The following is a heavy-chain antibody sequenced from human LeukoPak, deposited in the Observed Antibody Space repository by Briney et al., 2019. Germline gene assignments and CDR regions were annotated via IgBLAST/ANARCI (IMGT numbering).Heavy chain of an antibody. CDR1: GGTFSTYA. CDR2: IIPIYGIA. V-gene: IGHV1-69*01. Sequence: EASVKVSCKASGGTFSTYAISWLRQAPGQGLEWMGGIIPIYGIANYAQKLRGGVTITADESTSTSYMEVNGLRSEDTAVYYCAREATPQTSTLYYYYYYMDVWGNGTPVTVSS. D-gene: IGHD1/OR15-1a*01. J-gene: IGHJ6*03. CDR3: AREATPQTSTLYYYYYYMDV.